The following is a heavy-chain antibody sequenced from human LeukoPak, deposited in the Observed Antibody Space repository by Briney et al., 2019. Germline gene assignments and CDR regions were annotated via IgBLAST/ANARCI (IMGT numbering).Heavy chain of an antibody. CDR3: ATSPGTRHPNWFDP. Sequence: ASVKVSCKASGYTFTSYGISWVRQAPGQGLEWMGWISAYNGNTNYAQKLQGRVTMTTDTSTSTAYMELRSLRSDDTAVYYCATSPGTRHPNWFDPWGQGTLVTVSS. J-gene: IGHJ5*02. CDR2: ISAYNGNT. D-gene: IGHD1-1*01. V-gene: IGHV1-18*01. CDR1: GYTFTSYG.